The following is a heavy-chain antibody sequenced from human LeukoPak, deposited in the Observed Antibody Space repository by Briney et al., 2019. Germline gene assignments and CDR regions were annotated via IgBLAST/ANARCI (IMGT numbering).Heavy chain of an antibody. CDR3: ARGLRLGELSTNP. J-gene: IGHJ5*02. CDR1: GDSISSDY. Sequence: PSETLSLTCNVSGDSISSDYWSWIRQSPEKGLEWIGSIYHSGSTYYNPSLKSRVTISVDTSKNQFSLKLSSVTAADTAVYYCARGLRLGELSTNPWGQGTLVTVSS. D-gene: IGHD3-16*02. V-gene: IGHV4-38-2*02. CDR2: IYHSGST.